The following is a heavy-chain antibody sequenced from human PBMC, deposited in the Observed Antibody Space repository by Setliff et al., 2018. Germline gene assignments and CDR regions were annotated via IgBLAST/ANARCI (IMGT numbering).Heavy chain of an antibody. CDR3: TKDPRTVPGYYFDS. D-gene: IGHD6-19*01. Sequence: GGSLRLSCAASGFTFDDYVMTWVRQAPGKGLEWVSDISWDGETVGYGDSVRGRFTISRDNTRNTISLQIDDLRAEDTATYYCTKDPRTVPGYYFDSWGQGILVTVSS. J-gene: IGHJ4*02. CDR2: ISWDGETV. CDR1: GFTFDDYV. V-gene: IGHV3-20*04.